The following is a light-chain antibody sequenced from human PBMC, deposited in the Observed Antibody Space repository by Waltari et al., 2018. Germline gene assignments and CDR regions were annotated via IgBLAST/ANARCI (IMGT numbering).Light chain of an antibody. CDR2: DDS. CDR1: NMGSKR. V-gene: IGLV3-21*03. CDR3: QVWDSTSDHMV. J-gene: IGLJ3*02. Sequence: SYVLTQLPSVSLAPGKTARITCGGRNMGSKRVHWYQQKPGQAPLLVVYDDSERPSGVPERFSGSNSGDTATLTIIRVEAGDEADYYCQVWDSTSDHMVFGGGTKVTVL.